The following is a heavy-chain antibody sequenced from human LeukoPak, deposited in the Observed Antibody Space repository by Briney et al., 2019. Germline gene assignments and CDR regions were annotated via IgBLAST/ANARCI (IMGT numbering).Heavy chain of an antibody. CDR2: ISANGGST. Sequence: GVSLRLSCAASGFTFSSYAMSWVRQAPGKGLECVSAISANGGSTYYADSVKGRFTISRDNSKNTLSLQMNSLRAEDTAVYYCAKDSSSSFYYYYMDVWGKGTTVTVSS. D-gene: IGHD6-6*01. CDR1: GFTFSSYA. J-gene: IGHJ6*03. V-gene: IGHV3-23*01. CDR3: AKDSSSSFYYYYMDV.